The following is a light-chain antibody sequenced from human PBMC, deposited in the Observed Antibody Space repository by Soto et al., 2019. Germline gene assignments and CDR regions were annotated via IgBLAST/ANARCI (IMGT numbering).Light chain of an antibody. CDR2: SNN. Sequence: QLVLTQPPSASGTPGQRVTISCSGSSSNIGSNTVNWYQQLPGTAPKLLIYSNNQRPSGVPDRFSGSKSGTSASLAISGLQSEDAADYYCAAWDDSLNGVVFGGGTKLTVL. CDR1: SSNIGSNT. V-gene: IGLV1-44*01. CDR3: AAWDDSLNGVV. J-gene: IGLJ2*01.